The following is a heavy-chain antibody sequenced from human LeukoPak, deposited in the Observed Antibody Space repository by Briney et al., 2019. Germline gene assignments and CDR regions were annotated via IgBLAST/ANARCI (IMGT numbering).Heavy chain of an antibody. D-gene: IGHD6-19*01. CDR1: GYTFTGYY. CDR2: INPNSGGT. Sequence: ASVKVCCKASGYTFTGYYIHWVRQAPGQGLEWMGWINPNSGGTNSAQKFQGRVTLTRDTSISTAYLELSSLRSDDTAVYYCARDLGSGWIIVDYWGQGTLVTVSS. J-gene: IGHJ4*02. CDR3: ARDLGSGWIIVDY. V-gene: IGHV1-2*02.